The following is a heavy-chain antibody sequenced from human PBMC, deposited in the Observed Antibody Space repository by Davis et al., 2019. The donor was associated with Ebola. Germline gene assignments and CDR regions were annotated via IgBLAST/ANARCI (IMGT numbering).Heavy chain of an antibody. CDR1: GGSFSGYY. D-gene: IGHD3/OR15-3a*01. V-gene: IGHV4-34*01. Sequence: SETLSLTCAVYGGSFSGYYWSWIRQPPGKGLEWIGEINHSGSTNYNPSLKSRVTISVDTSKNQFSLKLSSVTAEDTAVYYCTRHDPVGLGWGQGTLVTVSS. CDR3: TRHDPVGLG. J-gene: IGHJ4*02. CDR2: INHSGST.